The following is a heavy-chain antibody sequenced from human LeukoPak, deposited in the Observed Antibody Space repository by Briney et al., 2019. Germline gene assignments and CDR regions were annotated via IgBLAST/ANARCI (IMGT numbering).Heavy chain of an antibody. D-gene: IGHD3-10*01. CDR2: IYYSGST. Sequence: SETLSLTCTVSGGSISSGGYYWSWIRQHPGKGLEWIGYIYYSGSTYYNLSLKSRVTISVDTSKNQFSLKLSSVTAADTAVYYCARTVRGVLFDYWGQGTLVTVSS. J-gene: IGHJ4*02. CDR1: GGSISSGGYY. V-gene: IGHV4-31*03. CDR3: ARTVRGVLFDY.